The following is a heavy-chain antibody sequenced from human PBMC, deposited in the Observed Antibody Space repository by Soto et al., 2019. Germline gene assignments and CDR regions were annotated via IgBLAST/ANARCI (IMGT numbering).Heavy chain of an antibody. J-gene: IGHJ4*02. CDR3: AKQPASIRTLDY. CDR1: GFTFTNYA. CDR2: ITGGGGGRT. V-gene: IGHV3-23*01. D-gene: IGHD2-2*01. Sequence: PGGSLRLSCAASGFTFTNYAMNWVRQAPGEGLEWVSTITGGGGGRTNYADSVKGRFTISRDNSKNTLYLQMNSLRAEDTAVYYGAKQPASIRTLDYWGKGALVTGSS.